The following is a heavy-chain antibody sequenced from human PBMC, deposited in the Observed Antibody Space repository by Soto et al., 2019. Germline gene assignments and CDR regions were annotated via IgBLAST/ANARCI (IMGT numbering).Heavy chain of an antibody. J-gene: IGHJ6*02. Sequence: GGSLRLSCVGSGYTFSRYWMSWLRQAPGKGPEWVASRREDGTEKHYEDSVEGRFTMSRDNAKRSLYLEMNSLRAEDTAVYYCARYAPTPPSYYYYGMDVWGQGTTVTVSS. CDR2: RREDGTEK. V-gene: IGHV3-7*01. CDR1: GYTFSRYW. D-gene: IGHD2-2*01. CDR3: ARYAPTPPSYYYYGMDV.